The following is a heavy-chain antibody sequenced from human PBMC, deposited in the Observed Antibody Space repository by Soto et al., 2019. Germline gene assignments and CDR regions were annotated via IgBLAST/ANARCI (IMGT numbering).Heavy chain of an antibody. CDR3: ARDVFIGSSLLDY. D-gene: IGHD6-6*01. J-gene: IGHJ4*02. CDR2: ISYDGSNK. Sequence: GGSLRLSCAASGFTFSSYAMHWVRQAPGKGLEWVAVISYDGSNKYYADSVKGRFTISRDNSKNTLYLQMNSLRAEDTAVYYCARDVFIGSSLLDYWGQGTLVTVSS. CDR1: GFTFSSYA. V-gene: IGHV3-30-3*01.